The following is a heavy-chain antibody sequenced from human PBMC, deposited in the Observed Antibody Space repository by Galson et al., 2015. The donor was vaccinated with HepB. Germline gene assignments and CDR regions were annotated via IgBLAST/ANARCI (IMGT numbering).Heavy chain of an antibody. V-gene: IGHV5-51*01. Sequence: QSGAEAKKPGESLKISCKGSGYSVTSYWIAWVRQMPGKGLEWMGMIHVGDSDTTYSPSLQGRVTISADKSISTAYLHWSNLKASDTAMYFCARQKGGGYYHSFDYWGQGTLVTVSS. D-gene: IGHD1-26*01. CDR1: GYSVTSYW. J-gene: IGHJ4*02. CDR2: IHVGDSDT. CDR3: ARQKGGGYYHSFDY.